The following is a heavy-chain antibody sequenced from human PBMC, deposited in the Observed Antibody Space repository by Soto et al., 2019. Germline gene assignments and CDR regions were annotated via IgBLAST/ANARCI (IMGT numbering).Heavy chain of an antibody. J-gene: IGHJ4*02. CDR2: VSSYNDNT. V-gene: IGHV1-18*01. Sequence: QVQLVQSGAEVKKPGASVKVSCKASGYTFTSYGISWVRQAPAQGLEWMGWVSSYNDNTNYAQRFRGRVTMPTDTCTSTAYMELRSLRSDDTAVYYCAGGGGNGNANFDYWGQGTLVTVSS. D-gene: IGHD1-1*01. CDR3: AGGGGNGNANFDY. CDR1: GYTFTSYG.